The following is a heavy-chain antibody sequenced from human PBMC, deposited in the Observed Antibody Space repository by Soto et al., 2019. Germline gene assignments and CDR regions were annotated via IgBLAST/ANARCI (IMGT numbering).Heavy chain of an antibody. V-gene: IGHV2-5*02. CDR3: AHSPPSTSRRRWFDP. J-gene: IGHJ5*02. D-gene: IGHD2-2*01. CDR2: IYWDDDK. CDR1: GFSLSTSGVG. Sequence: QITLKESGPTLVKPTQTLTLTCTFSGFSLSTSGVGVGWIRQPPGKALEWLALIYWDDDKWYSPSLKSRLTVTKDTSKSQVVLKMTNLDPVDTATYYCAHSPPSTSRRRWFDPWGQGTLVTVSS.